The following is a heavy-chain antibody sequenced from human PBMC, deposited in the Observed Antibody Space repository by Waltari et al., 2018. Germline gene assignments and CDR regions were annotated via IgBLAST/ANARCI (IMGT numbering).Heavy chain of an antibody. D-gene: IGHD1-26*01. CDR2: IVPTLGPA. CDR3: AFAGVTTYSGSLDS. J-gene: IGHJ4*02. CDR1: GGTFSTYT. Sequence: QVQLVQSGAEVKKPGSSVKVSCKASGGTFSTYTTSWVRQAPGQGLEWMGRIVPTLGPANYAQKFQGRLPITADKSTSTAYMELSSLRSEDTAVYYCAFAGVTTYSGSLDSWGQGTLVTVSS. V-gene: IGHV1-69*08.